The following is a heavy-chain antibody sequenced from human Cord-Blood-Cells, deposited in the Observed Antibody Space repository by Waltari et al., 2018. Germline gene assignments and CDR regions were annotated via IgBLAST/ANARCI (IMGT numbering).Heavy chain of an antibody. J-gene: IGHJ3*02. V-gene: IGHV3-30*02. CDR1: GFPFSSYG. Sequence: GFPFSSYGMHWVRQAPGKGMEWGAFLRSDGSNKYYADSVKGRFTISRDNSKNTLYLQMNSLRAEDTAVYYCAKSRPSGDRDAFGIWRQGTMVTVSS. CDR2: LRSDGSNK. D-gene: IGHD6-6*01. CDR3: AKSRPSGDRDAFGI.